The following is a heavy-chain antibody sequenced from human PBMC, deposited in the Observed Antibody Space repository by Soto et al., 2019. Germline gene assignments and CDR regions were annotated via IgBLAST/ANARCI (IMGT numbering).Heavy chain of an antibody. CDR3: ARAKSSGWYSGY. CDR2: VSYDGNIK. D-gene: IGHD6-19*01. CDR1: GFAFSNFG. J-gene: IGHJ4*02. Sequence: SLRLSCAASGFAFSNFGMHCVRQAPGKGLAWVAAVSYDGNIKYYADSVKGRFTISRDNSKNTLFLQMNSLRPEDTAVYYCARAKSSGWYSGYWGQGTLVTVSS. V-gene: IGHV3-30*03.